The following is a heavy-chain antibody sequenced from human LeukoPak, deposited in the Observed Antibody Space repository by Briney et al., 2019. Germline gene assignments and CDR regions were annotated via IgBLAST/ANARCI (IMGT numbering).Heavy chain of an antibody. J-gene: IGHJ4*02. Sequence: ASVKVSCKASGYTFTNYAMHWVRQAPGQRLEWMGWINAGDGNTRYLQNFQGRVTFTRDTSASTAYMELGNLRSEDTAVYYCVAVDYGDYWGQGTLVIVSS. CDR2: INAGDGNT. CDR3: VAVDYGDY. CDR1: GYTFTNYA. V-gene: IGHV1-3*01.